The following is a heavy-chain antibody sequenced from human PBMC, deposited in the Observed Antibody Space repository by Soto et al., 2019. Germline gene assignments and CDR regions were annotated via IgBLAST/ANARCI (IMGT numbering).Heavy chain of an antibody. CDR2: INAGNGNT. J-gene: IGHJ4*02. D-gene: IGHD6-19*01. CDR3: AREIGYSSGWELDY. Sequence: ASVKVSCKASGGTFSSYAISWVRQAPGQRLEWMGWINAGNGNTKYSQKFQGRVTITRDTSASTAYMELSSLRSEDTAVYYCAREIGYSSGWELDYWGQGTLVTVSS. V-gene: IGHV1-3*01. CDR1: GGTFSSYA.